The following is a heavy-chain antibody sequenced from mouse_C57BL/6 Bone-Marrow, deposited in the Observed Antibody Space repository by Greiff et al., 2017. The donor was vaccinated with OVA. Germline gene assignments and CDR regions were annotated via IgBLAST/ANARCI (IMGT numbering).Heavy chain of an antibody. J-gene: IGHJ1*03. V-gene: IGHV5-12*01. Sequence: EVQVVESGGGLVQPGGSLKLSCAASGFTFSDYYMYWVRQTPEKRLEWVAYISNGGGSTYYPDTVKSRFTISRDNAKNTLYLQMSRLKSEDTAMYYCARRNFYWYFDVWGTGTTVTVSS. CDR1: GFTFSDYY. CDR2: ISNGGGST. CDR3: ARRNFYWYFDV.